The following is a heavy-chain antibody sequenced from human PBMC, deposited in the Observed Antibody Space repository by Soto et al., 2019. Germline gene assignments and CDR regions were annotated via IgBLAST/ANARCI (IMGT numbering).Heavy chain of an antibody. CDR2: ISYDGSNK. V-gene: IGHV3-30*18. CDR1: GFTFSSYG. CDR3: AKPGYCSSTSCYYFDY. D-gene: IGHD2-2*01. J-gene: IGHJ4*02. Sequence: PGGSLRLSCAASGFTFSSYGMHWVRQAPGKGLEWVAVISYDGSNKYYADSVKGRFTISRDNSKNTLYLQMNSLRAEDTAVYYCAKPGYCSSTSCYYFDYWGQGTLVTVSS.